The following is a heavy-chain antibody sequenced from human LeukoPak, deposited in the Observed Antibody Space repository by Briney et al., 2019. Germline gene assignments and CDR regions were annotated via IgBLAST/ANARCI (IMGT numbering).Heavy chain of an antibody. CDR1: GYSISSGYY. V-gene: IGHV4-38-2*01. J-gene: IGHJ4*02. CDR3: ARGSPVSDY. Sequence: PSETLSLTCAVSGYSISSGYYWGWIRQPPGKGLEWIGSIYHSGSTYYNPSLKSRVTISVDTSKNQFSLKLSSVTAADTAVYYCARGSPVSDYWGKGTLVTVSS. CDR2: IYHSGST. D-gene: IGHD3-10*01.